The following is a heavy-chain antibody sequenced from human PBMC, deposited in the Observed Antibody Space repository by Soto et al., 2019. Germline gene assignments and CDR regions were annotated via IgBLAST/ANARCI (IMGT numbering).Heavy chain of an antibody. J-gene: IGHJ6*02. CDR1: GFSFSTYS. V-gene: IGHV3-48*02. D-gene: IGHD6-6*01. CDR3: AGGGSSSDNGMDV. CDR2: ISSRSYTI. Sequence: EVQLVESGGGLVQPGGSLRLSCAASGFSFSTYSMNWARQAPGKGLEWVSYISSRSYTIYYVDSVKGRFTISRDNAKNSLYLQMNSLRDEDTAVYYCAGGGSSSDNGMDVWGQGTTVTVSS.